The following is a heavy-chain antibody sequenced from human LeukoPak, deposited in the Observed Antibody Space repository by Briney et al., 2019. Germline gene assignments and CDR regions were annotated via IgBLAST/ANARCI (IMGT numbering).Heavy chain of an antibody. Sequence: PGGSLRLSCAASGFTVSSNYMSWVRQAPGKGLEWVSVIYSGGSTYYADSVKGRFTISRDSSKNTLYLQMNSLRVEDTAVYYCARDYCSGGRCNVFDPWGQGTLVTVSS. CDR1: GFTVSSNY. CDR3: ARDYCSGGRCNVFDP. CDR2: IYSGGST. J-gene: IGHJ5*02. D-gene: IGHD2-15*01. V-gene: IGHV3-53*05.